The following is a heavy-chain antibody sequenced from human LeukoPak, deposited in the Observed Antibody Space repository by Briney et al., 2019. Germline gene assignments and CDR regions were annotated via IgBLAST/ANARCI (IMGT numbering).Heavy chain of an antibody. CDR2: IYTSGST. V-gene: IGHV4-61*02. J-gene: IGHJ2*01. Sequence: SQTLSLTCTVSGGSISSGSYYRSWIRQPAGKGLEWIGRIYTSGSTNYNPSLKSRVTISVDTSKNQFSLKLSSVTAADTAVYYCARDRGSSWSRDWYFDLWGRGTLVTVSS. D-gene: IGHD6-13*01. CDR1: GGSISSGSYY. CDR3: ARDRGSSWSRDWYFDL.